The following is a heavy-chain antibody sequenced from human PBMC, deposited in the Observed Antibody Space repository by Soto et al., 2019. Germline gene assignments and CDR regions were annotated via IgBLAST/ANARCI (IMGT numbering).Heavy chain of an antibody. D-gene: IGHD2-2*01. CDR3: ARGKDGHHVYHWFDP. J-gene: IGHJ5*02. CDR1: GGTFSTYI. V-gene: IGHV1-69*01. CDR2: SIPIFGTV. Sequence: QVQLVQSGAEVKKPGSSVKVSCKASGGTFSTYIFIWVRQAPGQGLEWMGGSIPIFGTVSYAQKFQGRVTITADESTTTTFMELSSLRSEDTAVYFCARGKDGHHVYHWFDPWGQGTRVTVSS.